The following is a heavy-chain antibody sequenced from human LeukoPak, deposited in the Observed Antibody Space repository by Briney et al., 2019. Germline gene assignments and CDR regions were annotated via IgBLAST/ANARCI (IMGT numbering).Heavy chain of an antibody. CDR2: ISYDGSNK. CDR3: VRDGAVVTSGSYPWRYFQY. Sequence: GRSLRLSCAASGFTFSSYAMHWVRQAPGKGLEWVAVISYDGSNKYYADSVKGRFTISRDNSKNTLHLQMNSLRAEDTAVYYSVRDGAVVTSGSYPWRYFQYWGLGTLVTVSS. D-gene: IGHD3-10*01. V-gene: IGHV3-30-3*01. J-gene: IGHJ1*01. CDR1: GFTFSSYA.